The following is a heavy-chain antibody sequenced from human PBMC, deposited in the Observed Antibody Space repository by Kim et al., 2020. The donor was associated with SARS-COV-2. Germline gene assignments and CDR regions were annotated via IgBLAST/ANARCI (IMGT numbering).Heavy chain of an antibody. V-gene: IGHV3-30*18. CDR2: ISYDGSNK. J-gene: IGHJ6*02. Sequence: GGSLRLSCAASGFTFSSYGMHWVRQAPGKGLEWVAVISYDGSNKYYADSVKGRFTISRDNSKNTLYLQMNSLRAEDTAVYYCAKALDSLYYYGMDVWGQGTTVTVSS. CDR1: GFTFSSYG. D-gene: IGHD5-18*01. CDR3: AKALDSLYYYGMDV.